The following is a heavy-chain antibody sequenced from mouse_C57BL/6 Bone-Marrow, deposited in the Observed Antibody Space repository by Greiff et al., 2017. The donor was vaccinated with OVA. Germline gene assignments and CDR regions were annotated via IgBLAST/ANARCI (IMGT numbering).Heavy chain of an antibody. J-gene: IGHJ3*01. CDR3: ARELVLAWFAY. V-gene: IGHV1-81*01. CDR2: IYPRSGNT. Sequence: QVQLQQPGAELVKPGASVKLSCKASGYTFTSYGISWVKQRTGQGLEWIGEIYPRSGNTYYNEKFKGKATLTADKSSSTAYMELRSLTSEDSAVYFCARELVLAWFAYWGQGTLVTVSA. D-gene: IGHD4-1*01. CDR1: GYTFTSYG.